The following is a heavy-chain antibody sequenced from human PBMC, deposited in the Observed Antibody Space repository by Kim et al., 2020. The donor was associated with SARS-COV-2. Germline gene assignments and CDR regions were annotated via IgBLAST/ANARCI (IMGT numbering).Heavy chain of an antibody. CDR1: GGSFSGYY. CDR3: ARMEDCSSTSCYRNAFDI. Sequence: SETLSLTCAVYGGSFSGYYWSWIRQPPGKGLEWIGEINHSGSTNYNPSLKSRVTISVDTSKNQFSLKLSSVTAADTAVYYCARMEDCSSTSCYRNAFDIWGQGTMVTVSS. D-gene: IGHD2-2*02. CDR2: INHSGST. J-gene: IGHJ3*02. V-gene: IGHV4-34*01.